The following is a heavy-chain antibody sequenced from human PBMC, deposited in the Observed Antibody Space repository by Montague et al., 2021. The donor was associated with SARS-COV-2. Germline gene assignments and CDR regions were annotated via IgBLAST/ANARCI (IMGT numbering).Heavy chain of an antibody. CDR3: TRDYRSIVGDGLDI. Sequence: SLRLSCAAPGFTFSNYVMNWVRQAPGKGPEWISYISTSAYTTSYAGSVKGRFTISRDNGKNSLYLQMNSLRVEDTAVYYCTRDYRSIVGDGLDIWGQGTKVTVSS. V-gene: IGHV3-48*03. J-gene: IGHJ3*02. D-gene: IGHD3-16*02. CDR2: ISTSAYTT. CDR1: GFTFSNYV.